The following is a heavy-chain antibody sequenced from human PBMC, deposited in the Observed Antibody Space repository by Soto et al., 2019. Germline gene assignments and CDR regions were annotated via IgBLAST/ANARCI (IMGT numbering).Heavy chain of an antibody. D-gene: IGHD6-13*01. CDR3: TRPGAAGPRPFDY. CDR1: GFTFSGSA. J-gene: IGHJ4*02. V-gene: IGHV3-73*01. CDR2: IRSKANSYAT. Sequence: PGGSLRLSCAASGFTFSGSAMHWVRQASGKGLEWVGRIRSKANSYATAYAASVKGRFTISRDDSKNTAYLQMNSLKTEDTAVYYCTRPGAAGPRPFDYWGQGTLVTVAS.